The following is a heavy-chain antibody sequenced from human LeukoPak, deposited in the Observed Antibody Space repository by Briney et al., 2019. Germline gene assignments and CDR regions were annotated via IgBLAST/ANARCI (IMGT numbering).Heavy chain of an antibody. CDR1: GGSFSGYY. Sequence: SDTLSLTCAVYGGSFSGYYWSWIRQPPGKGLEWIGEINHSGSTNYNPSLKSRVTISVDTSKNQFSLKLSSVTAADTAVYYCARDTYYDSSGYYPYWYFGLWGRVTLVTLSS. CDR3: ARDTYYDSSGYYPYWYFGL. V-gene: IGHV4-34*01. J-gene: IGHJ2*01. D-gene: IGHD3-22*01. CDR2: INHSGST.